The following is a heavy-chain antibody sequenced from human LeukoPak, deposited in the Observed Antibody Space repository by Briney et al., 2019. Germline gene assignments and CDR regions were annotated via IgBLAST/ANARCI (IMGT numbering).Heavy chain of an antibody. V-gene: IGHV4-34*01. J-gene: IGHJ4*02. Sequence: PSETLSLTCAVYGGSFSGYYWSWIRQPPGKGLEWIGNIYYSGTTHYNPSLKSRVTISVDTSKNQFSLKLSSVTAADTAVYSCARRDFYDSSGRGGDFDYWGQGTLVTVSS. CDR1: GGSFSGYY. CDR3: ARRDFYDSSGRGGDFDY. CDR2: IYYSGTT. D-gene: IGHD3-22*01.